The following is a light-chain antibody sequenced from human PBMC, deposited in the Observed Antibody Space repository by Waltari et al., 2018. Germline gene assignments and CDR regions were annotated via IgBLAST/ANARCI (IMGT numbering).Light chain of an antibody. CDR3: EAWDDTLNGPV. Sequence: QSVLTQPPSASGTPGQRVTMSCSVSNSTVGSTNVNLYRQVPGTAPKLVIYNNDQRPSGVPDRFSGSKAAASASLAISGLQSEDEADYFCEAWDDTLNGPVFGGGTKLTVL. V-gene: IGLV1-44*01. CDR2: NND. J-gene: IGLJ3*02. CDR1: NSTVGSTN.